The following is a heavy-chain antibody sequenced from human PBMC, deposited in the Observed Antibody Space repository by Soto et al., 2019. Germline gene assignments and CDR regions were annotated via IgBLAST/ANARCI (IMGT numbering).Heavy chain of an antibody. Sequence: PSETLSLTCTVSGGSFSSGDDYYNWIRQPPGKGLEWVGYIYYSGGTYYNPSLNSRVTISVDTSKSQVSLNLDSVTAADTAVYYCARGGTPIDYWGQGTLVTV. J-gene: IGHJ4*02. CDR1: GGSFSSGDDY. CDR3: ARGGTPIDY. D-gene: IGHD3-16*01. V-gene: IGHV4-30-4*01. CDR2: IYYSGGT.